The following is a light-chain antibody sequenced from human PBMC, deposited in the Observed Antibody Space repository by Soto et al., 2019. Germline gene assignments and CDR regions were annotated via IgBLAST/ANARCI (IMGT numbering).Light chain of an antibody. V-gene: IGKV1-39*01. CDR2: DAS. CDR3: QQSYSTPYT. CDR1: QSISSY. Sequence: DIQMTQSPSSLSASVGDRVTITCRASQSISSYLHWYQQKPGKAPKLLIYDASSLQSVVPSRFSGSGSGTEFTLTISSLQPEDFATYYSQQSYSTPYTFGQGTKLEIK. J-gene: IGKJ2*01.